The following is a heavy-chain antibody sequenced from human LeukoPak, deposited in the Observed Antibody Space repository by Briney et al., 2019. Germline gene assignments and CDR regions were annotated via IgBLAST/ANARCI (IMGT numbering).Heavy chain of an antibody. Sequence: PSETLSLTCTVSGGSISSYYWSWIRQPPGKGLEWIGSIYYSGSTYYNPSLKSRVTISVDTSKNQFSLKLSSVTAADTAVYYCARPPNEGYFDYWGQGTLVTVSS. J-gene: IGHJ4*02. V-gene: IGHV4-59*05. CDR3: ARPPNEGYFDY. CDR2: IYYSGST. D-gene: IGHD1-1*01. CDR1: GGSISSYY.